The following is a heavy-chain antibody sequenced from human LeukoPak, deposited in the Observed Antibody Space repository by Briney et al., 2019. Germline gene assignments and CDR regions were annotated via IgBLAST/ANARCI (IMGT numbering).Heavy chain of an antibody. CDR1: GGSFSGYY. Sequence: PSETLSLTCAVYGGSFSGYYWSWIRQPPGKGLEWTGEINHSGSTNYNPSLKSRVTISVDTSKNQFSLKLSSVTAADTAVYYCARLSGYSSSPDYWGQGTLVTVSS. D-gene: IGHD6-13*01. CDR3: ARLSGYSSSPDY. V-gene: IGHV4-34*01. CDR2: INHSGST. J-gene: IGHJ4*02.